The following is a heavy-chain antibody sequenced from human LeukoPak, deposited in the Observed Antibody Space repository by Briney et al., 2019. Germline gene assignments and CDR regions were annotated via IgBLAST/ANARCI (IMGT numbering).Heavy chain of an antibody. D-gene: IGHD2-8*01. V-gene: IGHV3-23*01. Sequence: GGSLRLSCTASGFTFRDCSMSWVRQAPGKGLEWVSVISNGGAGTYYADSVKGRFTISRDNSKSILYLQMSSLRAEDTAVYYCAKDHGTNVYDPFDYWGQGTLVTVSS. CDR3: AKDHGTNVYDPFDY. CDR2: ISNGGAGT. J-gene: IGHJ4*02. CDR1: GFTFRDCS.